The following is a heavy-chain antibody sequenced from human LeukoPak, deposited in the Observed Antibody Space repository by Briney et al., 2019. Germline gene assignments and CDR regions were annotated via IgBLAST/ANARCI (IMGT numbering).Heavy chain of an antibody. V-gene: IGHV3-48*03. D-gene: IGHD3-10*01. Sequence: GGSLRLSCAASGFTFSRYEMNWGRQAPGKGLEWVSYISRSGDTIYFADSVKGRFTISRDNAKNSLYLQMSSLRAEDTAVYYCERDYASDYWGQGTLVTVSS. J-gene: IGHJ4*02. CDR3: ERDYASDY. CDR2: ISRSGDTI. CDR1: GFTFSRYE.